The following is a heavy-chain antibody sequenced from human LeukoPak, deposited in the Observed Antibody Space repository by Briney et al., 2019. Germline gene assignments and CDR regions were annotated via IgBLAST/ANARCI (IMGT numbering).Heavy chain of an antibody. V-gene: IGHV1-46*01. Sequence: GASVKVSCKASGSTFTSYYMHWVRQAPGQGLEWMGIINPSGGSTSYAQKFQGRVTMTRDTSTSTVYMELRSLRSEAAAVYYCARDVGRCSGNFDYWGQGTLVTVSS. CDR1: GSTFTSYY. CDR2: INPSGGST. CDR3: ARDVGRCSGNFDY. J-gene: IGHJ4*02. D-gene: IGHD6-19*01.